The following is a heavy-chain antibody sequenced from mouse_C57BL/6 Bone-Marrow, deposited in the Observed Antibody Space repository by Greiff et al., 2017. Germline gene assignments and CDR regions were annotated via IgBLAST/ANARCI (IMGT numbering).Heavy chain of an antibody. CDR1: GYAFSTYW. V-gene: IGHV1-80*01. J-gene: IGHJ2*01. CDR2: IYPGDGDT. D-gene: IGHD4-1*01. CDR3: ARDWDYFDY. Sequence: VKLQESGAELVKPGASVKISCTVSGYAFSTYWMYWVKQRPGKGLEWIGQIYPGDGDTNYNGKFKGQATLTADKSTSTAYMQLSSLTSEDSAVYFCARDWDYFDYWGQGTTLTGSS.